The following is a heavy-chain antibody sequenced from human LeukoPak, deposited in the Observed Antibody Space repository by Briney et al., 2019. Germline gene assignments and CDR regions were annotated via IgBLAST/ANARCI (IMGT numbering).Heavy chain of an antibody. J-gene: IGHJ5*02. CDR1: GGTISRSTYY. D-gene: IGHD3-9*01. V-gene: IGHV4-61*05. Sequence: PSATLSLTCTVSGGTISRSTYYWGWIRQPTGKRLEWIGYIYYTGSTKHKTSLKSRVTISVDTSKNQFSLKLSSVTAADTAVYYCAAQYYDILTGKNWFDPWGQGTLVTVSS. CDR3: AAQYYDILTGKNWFDP. CDR2: IYYTGST.